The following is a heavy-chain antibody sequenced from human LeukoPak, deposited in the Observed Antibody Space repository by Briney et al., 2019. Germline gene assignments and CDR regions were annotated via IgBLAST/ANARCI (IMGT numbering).Heavy chain of an antibody. Sequence: GGSLRLSCAASGFIFSSYSMNWVRQAPGKGLEWVSYISTSSSTIYYADSVKGRFTISRDNSKNTLYLQMNSLRAEDTAVYYCAKGYYVDIVATRFDYWGQGTLVTVSS. D-gene: IGHD5-12*01. CDR1: GFIFSSYS. CDR2: ISTSSSTI. CDR3: AKGYYVDIVATRFDY. V-gene: IGHV3-48*01. J-gene: IGHJ4*02.